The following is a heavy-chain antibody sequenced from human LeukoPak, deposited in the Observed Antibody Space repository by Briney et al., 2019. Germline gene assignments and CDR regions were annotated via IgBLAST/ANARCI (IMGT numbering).Heavy chain of an antibody. Sequence: GGSLRLSCAASGFTFSSYSMNWVRQAPRKGLEWVSSISSSSSYIYYADSVKGRFTISRDNAKNSLYLQMNSLRAEDTAVYYCARDLRYCSSTSCQGAYWGQGTLVTVSS. CDR1: GFTFSSYS. J-gene: IGHJ4*02. V-gene: IGHV3-21*01. D-gene: IGHD2-2*01. CDR2: ISSSSSYI. CDR3: ARDLRYCSSTSCQGAY.